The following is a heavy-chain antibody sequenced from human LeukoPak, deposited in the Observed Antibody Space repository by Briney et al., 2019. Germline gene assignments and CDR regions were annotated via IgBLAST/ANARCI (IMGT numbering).Heavy chain of an antibody. J-gene: IGHJ4*02. CDR3: ARDDMRVAGRY. CDR2: INPNSGGT. CDR1: GYTFTGYY. V-gene: IGHV1-2*02. Sequence: ASVKVSCKASGYTFTGYYMHWVRQAPGQGLAWMGWINPNSGGTNYAQKFQGRVTMARDTSISTAYMELSRLRSDDTAVYYCARDDMRVAGRYWGQGTLVTVSS. D-gene: IGHD6-19*01.